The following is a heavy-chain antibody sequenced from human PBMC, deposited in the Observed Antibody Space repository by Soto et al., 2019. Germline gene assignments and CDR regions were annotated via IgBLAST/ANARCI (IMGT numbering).Heavy chain of an antibody. CDR2: IYHSGST. CDR3: ARDVSWSMGRYYYYGMVV. Sequence: LSLTCAVSGGSISSSNWWSWVRQPPGKGLEWIGEIYHSGSTNYNPSLKSRVTISVDKSKNQFSLKLSSVTAADTAVYYCARDVSWSMGRYYYYGMVVWGQGITVTVSS. J-gene: IGHJ6*02. D-gene: IGHD2-15*01. CDR1: GGSISSSNW. V-gene: IGHV4-4*02.